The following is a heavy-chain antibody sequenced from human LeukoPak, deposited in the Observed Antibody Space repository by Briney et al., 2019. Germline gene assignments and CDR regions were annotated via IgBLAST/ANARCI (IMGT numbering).Heavy chain of an antibody. CDR2: INTNTGNP. V-gene: IGHV7-4-1*02. CDR1: GYTFTSYA. J-gene: IGHJ3*02. D-gene: IGHD2-8*02. CDR3: ASKIAWWALDI. Sequence: AASVKVSCKASGYTFTSYAMNWVRQAPGQGLEWMGWINTNTGNPTYAQGFTGRFVFSLDTSVSTAYLQISSLKAEDTAVYYCASKIAWWALDIWGQGTMVTVSS.